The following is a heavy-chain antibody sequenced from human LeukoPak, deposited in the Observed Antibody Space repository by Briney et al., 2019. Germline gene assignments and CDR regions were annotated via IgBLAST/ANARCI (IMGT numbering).Heavy chain of an antibody. Sequence: GGSLRLSCAASGFTFSRYWMHWVRQAPGKGLVWVSRINTDGRTITYADSVKGRFTVSRDNAKNTLYLQMNSLRAEDTAVYYCVRSAFLTTEFYFDYWGHGTLVTVSS. J-gene: IGHJ4*01. CDR2: INTDGRTI. CDR3: VRSAFLTTEFYFDY. CDR1: GFTFSRYW. V-gene: IGHV3-74*01. D-gene: IGHD4-11*01.